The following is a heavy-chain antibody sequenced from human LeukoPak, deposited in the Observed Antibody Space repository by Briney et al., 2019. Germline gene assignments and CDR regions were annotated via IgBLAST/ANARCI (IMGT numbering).Heavy chain of an antibody. D-gene: IGHD6-13*01. V-gene: IGHV1-69*05. CDR3: ARDEVSSSWHDDRRLDY. J-gene: IGHJ4*02. CDR1: GGTLSSYA. Sequence: SVKVSCKASGGTLSSYAISWVRQAPGQGLEWMGRIIPIFGTANYAQKFQGRVTITTDESTSTAYMELSSLRSEDTAVYYCARDEVSSSWHDDRRLDYWGQGTLVTVSS. CDR2: IIPIFGTA.